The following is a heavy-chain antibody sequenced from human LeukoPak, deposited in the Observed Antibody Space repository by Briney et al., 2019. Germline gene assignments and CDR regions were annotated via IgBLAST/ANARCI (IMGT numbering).Heavy chain of an antibody. V-gene: IGHV1-69*13. CDR3: AREGGNSGHFDY. CDR1: GGTFSSYA. CDR2: IIPIFGTA. D-gene: IGHD4-4*01. Sequence: GASVKVSCKASGGTFSSYAISWVRQAPGQGLEWMGGIIPIFGTANYAQKFQGRVTITADEPTSTAYMELSSLRSEDTAVYYCAREGGNSGHFDYWGQGTLVTVSS. J-gene: IGHJ4*02.